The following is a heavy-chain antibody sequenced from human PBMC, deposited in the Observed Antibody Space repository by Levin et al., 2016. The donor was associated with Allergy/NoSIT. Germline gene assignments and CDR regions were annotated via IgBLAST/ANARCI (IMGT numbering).Heavy chain of an antibody. D-gene: IGHD6-19*01. J-gene: IGHJ5*02. CDR2: IDPSDSYT. Sequence: VRQMPGKGLEWMGRIDPSDSYTNYSPSFQGHVTISADKALNTAYLQWGSLKASDTAVYYCARHSSGWSPGKVMYKWLDPWGQGTLVTVSS. V-gene: IGHV5-10-1*01. CDR3: ARHSSGWSPGKVMYKWLDP.